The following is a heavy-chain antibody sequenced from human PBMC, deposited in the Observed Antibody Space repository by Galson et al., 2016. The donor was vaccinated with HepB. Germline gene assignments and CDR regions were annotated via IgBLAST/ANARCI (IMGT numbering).Heavy chain of an antibody. CDR3: AKCSGGSCFSSNYFDS. CDR2: ISSGSGYT. CDR1: GFKFSDYY. J-gene: IGHJ4*02. D-gene: IGHD2-15*01. Sequence: SLRLSCAASGFKFSDYYMIWLRQAPGQGLEWVSYISSGSGYTNYADSLKGRFTISRDNSKKTLYLQMNSLRVEDTAVYYCAKCSGGSCFSSNYFDSWGQGILVTVSS. V-gene: IGHV3-11*03.